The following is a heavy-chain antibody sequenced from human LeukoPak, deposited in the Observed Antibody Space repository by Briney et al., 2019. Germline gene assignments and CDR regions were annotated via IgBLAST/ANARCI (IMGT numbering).Heavy chain of an antibody. J-gene: IGHJ4*02. Sequence: ASVKVSCKASGDNLSSYGSIWVRQAPGQGLEWMGWISAYNVNTNYAQKFQGRVTMTTDTSTSTAYMELRSLKSDDTAVYFCARPYDTSGYYNYYLDYWGQGTLVTVSS. CDR3: ARPYDTSGYYNYYLDY. CDR1: GDNLSSYG. CDR2: ISAYNVNT. D-gene: IGHD3-22*01. V-gene: IGHV1-18*01.